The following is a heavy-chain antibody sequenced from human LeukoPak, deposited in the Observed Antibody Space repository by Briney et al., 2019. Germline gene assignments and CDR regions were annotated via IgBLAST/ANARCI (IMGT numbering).Heavy chain of an antibody. CDR2: INPNSGGT. J-gene: IGHJ4*02. CDR3: ARGARPSSSWYDLDY. D-gene: IGHD6-13*01. V-gene: IGHV1-2*02. CDR1: GYTFTGYY. Sequence: ASVKVSCKASGYTFTGYYMHWVRQAPGQGVERKGWINPNSGGTNYAQKFQGRVTMTRDTSISTAYMELSRLRSDDTAVYYCARGARPSSSWYDLDYWGQGTLVTVSS.